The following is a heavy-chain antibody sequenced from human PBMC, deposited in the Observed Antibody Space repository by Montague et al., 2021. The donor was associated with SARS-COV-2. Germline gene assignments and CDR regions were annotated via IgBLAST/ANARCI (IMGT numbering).Heavy chain of an antibody. D-gene: IGHD1-26*01. J-gene: IGHJ2*01. CDR2: IKQDGSEK. CDR1: LFTFSRYW. V-gene: IGHV3-7*01. Sequence: SLRLSGAASLFTFSRYWMSWVRQAPGKGLEWVANIKQDGSEKYYLDSVKGRFTISRDNAKNSLYLQMNSLRAEDTAVYYCATVGATSWYFDLWGRGTLVTVSS. CDR3: ATVGATSWYFDL.